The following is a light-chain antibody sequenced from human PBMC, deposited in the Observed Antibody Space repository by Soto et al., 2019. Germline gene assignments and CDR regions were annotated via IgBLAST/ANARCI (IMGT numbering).Light chain of an antibody. V-gene: IGLV2-14*01. CDR1: SSDVGGYNY. J-gene: IGLJ1*01. CDR2: DVS. CDR3: CSYTSSTSYA. Sequence: QSALTQPASVSGSPGQSITISCTGTSSDVGGYNYVSWHQQHPGKAPKLTIYDVSSRPSGVSNRFSGSKSGTTASLTISGLQAEDEADYYCCSYTSSTSYAFGTGTKVTVL.